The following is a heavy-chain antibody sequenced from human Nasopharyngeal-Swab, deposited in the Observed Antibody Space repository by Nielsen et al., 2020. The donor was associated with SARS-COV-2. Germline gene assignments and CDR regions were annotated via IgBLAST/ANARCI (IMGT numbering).Heavy chain of an antibody. CDR1: GDSIGSAGYY. CDR3: ARVNVHYYDSSGYYGDWYFDL. Sequence: SETLSLTCTVSGDSIGSAGYYWNWIRQHPVKGLEWIGYIYYSGSTNYNPSLKSRVTISVDTSKNQFSLKLSSVTAADTAVYYCARVNVHYYDSSGYYGDWYFDLWGRGTLVTVSS. D-gene: IGHD3-22*01. V-gene: IGHV4-61*08. CDR2: IYYSGST. J-gene: IGHJ2*01.